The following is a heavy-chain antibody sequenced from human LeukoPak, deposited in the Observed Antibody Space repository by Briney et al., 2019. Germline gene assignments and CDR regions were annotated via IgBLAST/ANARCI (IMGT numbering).Heavy chain of an antibody. CDR1: GYTFTSYD. J-gene: IGHJ3*02. CDR3: ARVTRLYYYDSSSDAFDI. CDR2: MNPNSGNT. Sequence: ASVKVSCKASGYTFTSYDINWVRQATGQGLGWMGWMNPNSGNTGYAQKFQGRVTMTRNTSISTAYMELSSLRSEDTAVYYCARVTRLYYYDSSSDAFDIWGQGTMVTVSS. V-gene: IGHV1-8*01. D-gene: IGHD3-22*01.